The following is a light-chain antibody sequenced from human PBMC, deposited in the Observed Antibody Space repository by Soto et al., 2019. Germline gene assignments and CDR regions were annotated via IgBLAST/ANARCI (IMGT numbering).Light chain of an antibody. J-gene: IGKJ3*01. CDR3: QQYKNYPFT. CDR1: QSISSW. V-gene: IGKV1-5*01. CDR2: DAS. Sequence: DIQMTQSPSTLSASVGDRVSITCRASQSISSWLAWYQEKPGKAPKLLIYDASSLQSGVPSRFSGSESGAEFTLTISGLQPDDFATYYGQQYKNYPFTFGPGTKV.